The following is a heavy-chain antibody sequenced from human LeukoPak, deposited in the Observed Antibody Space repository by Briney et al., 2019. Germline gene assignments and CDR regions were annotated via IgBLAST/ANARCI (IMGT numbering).Heavy chain of an antibody. V-gene: IGHV3-30*03. J-gene: IGHJ3*02. CDR3: ARDYGDYIGLRNDAFGI. CDR2: ISYDGSNK. CDR1: GFTFSSYS. Sequence: PGGSLRLSCAASGFTFSSYSMNWVRQAPGKGLEWVAVISYDGSNKYYADSVKGRFTISRDNSKNTLYLQMNSLRAEDTAVYYCARDYGDYIGLRNDAFGIWGQGTMVTVSS. D-gene: IGHD4-17*01.